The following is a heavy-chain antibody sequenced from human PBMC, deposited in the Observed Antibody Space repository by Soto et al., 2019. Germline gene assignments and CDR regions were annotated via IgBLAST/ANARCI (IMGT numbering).Heavy chain of an antibody. Sequence: SETLSLTCAVYGGSFSGYYWSWIRQPPGKGLEWIGEINHSGSTNYNPSLKSRVTISVDTSKNQFSLKLSSVTAADTAVYYCAPLEGFGESQAEYFQHWGQGTLVTVSS. CDR1: GGSFSGYY. J-gene: IGHJ1*01. V-gene: IGHV4-34*01. CDR2: INHSGST. D-gene: IGHD3-10*01. CDR3: APLEGFGESQAEYFQH.